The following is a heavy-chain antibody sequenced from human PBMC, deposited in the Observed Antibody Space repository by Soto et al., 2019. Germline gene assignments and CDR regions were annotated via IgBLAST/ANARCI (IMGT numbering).Heavy chain of an antibody. J-gene: IGHJ5*02. CDR2: TYYRSKWYN. CDR3: ALVRLVYSSCWGDHNWFDP. CDR1: GDSVSSNSAA. Sequence: SQTLSLTCAISGDSVSSNSAAWNWIRQSPSRGLEWLGRTYYRSKWYNDYAVSVKSLITINPDTSKNQFSLQLNSGTPEDTAVYYCALVRLVYSSCWGDHNWFDPWGQGALVTVSS. V-gene: IGHV6-1*01. D-gene: IGHD6-19*01.